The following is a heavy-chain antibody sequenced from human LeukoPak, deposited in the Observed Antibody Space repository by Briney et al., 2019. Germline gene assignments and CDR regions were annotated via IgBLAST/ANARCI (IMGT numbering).Heavy chain of an antibody. CDR1: GGTFSSYA. J-gene: IGHJ4*02. CDR3: ARDYYDYVWGSYRYLDY. D-gene: IGHD3-16*02. V-gene: IGHV1-69*04. CDR2: IIPILGIA. Sequence: GASVKVSCKPSGGTFSSYAISWVRQAPGQGLEWMGRIIPILGIANYAQKFQGRVTMTTDTSTSTAYMELRSLRSDDTAVYYCARDYYDYVWGSYRYLDYWGQGTLVTVSS.